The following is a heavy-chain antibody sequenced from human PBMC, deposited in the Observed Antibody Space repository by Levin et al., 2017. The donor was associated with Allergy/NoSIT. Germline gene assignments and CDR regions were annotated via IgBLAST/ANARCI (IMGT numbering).Heavy chain of an antibody. CDR2: IYTSGST. Sequence: SQTLSLTCTVSGGSISSGSYYWSWIRQPAGKGLEWIGRIYTSGSTNYNPSLKSRVTISVDTSKNQFSLKLSSVTAADTAVYYCARERKYCSGGSCYPIWGQGTLVTVSS. CDR3: ARERKYCSGGSCYPI. J-gene: IGHJ4*02. CDR1: GGSISSGSYY. V-gene: IGHV4-61*02. D-gene: IGHD2-15*01.